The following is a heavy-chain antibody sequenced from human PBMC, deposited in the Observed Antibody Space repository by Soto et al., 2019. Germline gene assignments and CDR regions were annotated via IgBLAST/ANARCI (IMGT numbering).Heavy chain of an antibody. J-gene: IGHJ4*02. CDR1: GFTFTRYS. CDR3: ARESEDLTSNFDY. CDR2: ISSTTNYI. Sequence: GGSLRLSCAASGFTFTRYSMNWVLQAPGKGLEWVSSISSTTNYIYYGDSMKGRFTISRDNAKNSLYLEMNSLRAEDTAVYYCARESEDLTSNFDYWGQGTLVTVSS. V-gene: IGHV3-21*06.